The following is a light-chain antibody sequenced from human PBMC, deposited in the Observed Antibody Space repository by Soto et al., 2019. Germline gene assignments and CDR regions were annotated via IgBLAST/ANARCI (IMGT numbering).Light chain of an antibody. V-gene: IGLV1-44*01. CDR2: SSN. J-gene: IGLJ2*01. CDR1: SSNIGSNS. CDR3: AAWDVGLNGVV. Sequence: QSVLTQPPSASGTPGQRVTISCSGSSSNIGSNSVNWYQPLPGTAPKLLMYSSNQRPSGGPDRFSGSKSGTSASLAISGLQAEDEADYYCAAWDVGLNGVVFGEGTKVTVL.